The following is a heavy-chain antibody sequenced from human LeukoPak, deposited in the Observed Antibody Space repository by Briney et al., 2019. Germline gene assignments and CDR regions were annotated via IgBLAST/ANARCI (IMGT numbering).Heavy chain of an antibody. V-gene: IGHV4-4*02. CDR3: ASAGHDGIGYKAC. J-gene: IGHJ4*02. D-gene: IGHD3-22*01. CDR2: VHHSGRA. CDR1: GGSISSSNW. Sequence: PSETLSLTCDVSGGSISSSNWWSWVRQPPGKGLEWIGEVHHSGRANYNPSLKSRLIISVDKPENHFSLRLSSVTAADTAVYYCASAGHDGIGYKACWGQGTLVTVSA.